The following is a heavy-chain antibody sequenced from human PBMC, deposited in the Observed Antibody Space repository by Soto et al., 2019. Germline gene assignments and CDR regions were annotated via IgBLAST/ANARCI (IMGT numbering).Heavy chain of an antibody. D-gene: IGHD5-12*01. CDR3: ARDVDSGTYEY. Sequence: QVQLVQSGAEVKKPGSSVKLSCKASGDSFSNYAVSGVRQAPGQGLEWMGGIVPIFGTRSYAQKFQDRITIIADESTSTAYMELSGLRSDDTAVYYCARDVDSGTYEYWGQGTLVTVSS. J-gene: IGHJ4*02. CDR2: IVPIFGTR. CDR1: GDSFSNYA. V-gene: IGHV1-69*12.